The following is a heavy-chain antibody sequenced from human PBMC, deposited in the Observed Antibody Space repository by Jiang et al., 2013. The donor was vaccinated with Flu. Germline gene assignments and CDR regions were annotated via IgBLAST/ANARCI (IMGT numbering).Heavy chain of an antibody. CDR3: ARDRGGNSGIDY. CDR1: GFTFSSFS. Sequence: VQLVESGGGLVKPGGSLRLSCAASGFTFSSFSMYWVRQAPGKGLEWVSSISPSSSYIYYADSLKGRFTISRDNAKDSLYLQMNSLRAEDTAVYYCARDRGGNSGIDYWGQGTLVTVSS. D-gene: IGHD4-23*01. CDR2: ISPSSSYI. V-gene: IGHV3-21*01. J-gene: IGHJ4*02.